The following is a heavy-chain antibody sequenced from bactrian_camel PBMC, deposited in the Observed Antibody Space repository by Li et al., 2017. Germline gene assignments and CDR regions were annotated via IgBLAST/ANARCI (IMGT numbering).Heavy chain of an antibody. D-gene: IGHD6*01. J-gene: IGHJ4*01. V-gene: IGHV3S53*01. Sequence: HVQLVESGGGLVQPGGSLRLFCAASGYSYSNYCTGWFRQAPGKERERVATIARVSPTMYADSVKGRFTISRDNAKNTAYLQMNSLKSEDTAKYYCAADVRSLSLELGRPNYWDQGTQVTVS. CDR1: GYSYSNYC. CDR3: AADVRSLSLELGRPNY. CDR2: IARVSPT.